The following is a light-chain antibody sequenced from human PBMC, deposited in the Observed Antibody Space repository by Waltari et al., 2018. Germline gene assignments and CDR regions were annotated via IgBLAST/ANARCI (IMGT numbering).Light chain of an antibody. Sequence: QSALTQPASVSGSPGQSITTSSTRTTSDVGTFNLVSWYQQPPGKVPKLIIYEVSKRPSGVSNHFSGSKSGNTASLTISGLRAEDEADYYCCSYAGSRTYVFGTGTKVTVL. CDR3: CSYAGSRTYV. CDR2: EVS. CDR1: TSDVGTFNL. V-gene: IGLV2-23*02. J-gene: IGLJ1*01.